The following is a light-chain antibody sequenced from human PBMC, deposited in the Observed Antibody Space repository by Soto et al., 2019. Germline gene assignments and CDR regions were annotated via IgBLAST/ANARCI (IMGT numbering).Light chain of an antibody. CDR2: GAA. Sequence: EIVLTQSPGTLSLSPGERATLSCRASQSVSNSYLAWYQQKPGQAPRLLIYGAATRATGTPDMFSGSGSGTDFILTISRLEPEDFAVYYCQQYGSSPPITFGQGTRLEIK. CDR1: QSVSNSY. V-gene: IGKV3-20*01. CDR3: QQYGSSPPIT. J-gene: IGKJ5*01.